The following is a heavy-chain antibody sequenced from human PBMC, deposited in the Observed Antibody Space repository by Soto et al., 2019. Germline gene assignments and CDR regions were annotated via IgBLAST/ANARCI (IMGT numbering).Heavy chain of an antibody. J-gene: IGHJ3*01. CDR1: GGTFSSYG. CDR2: LVPIFGSI. CDR3: ASRERVDAFDV. Sequence: QVQLVQSGAEVKKPGSSVKVSCKASGGTFSSYGITWVRQAPGQGLEWMGGLVPIFGSINLAQKFRGRLTITPDKSTSTVYMELSSLTSEDTAVCYCASRERVDAFDVWGQGAMVTVSS. V-gene: IGHV1-69*06. D-gene: IGHD1-26*01.